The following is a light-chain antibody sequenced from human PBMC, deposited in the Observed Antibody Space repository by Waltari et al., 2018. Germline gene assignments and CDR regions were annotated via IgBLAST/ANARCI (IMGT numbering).Light chain of an antibody. CDR2: DTF. CDR1: QRVSYA. Sequence: EIVLTQSPVTLSLSPGERATLSCRTSQRVSYALAWFQQKPGQAPTLLIYDTFTRAAGIPARFSGSGSGTDFTLTISSLEPEDFAVYYCHQRHKLPLAFGPGTKVDV. J-gene: IGKJ3*01. CDR3: HQRHKLPLA. V-gene: IGKV3-11*01.